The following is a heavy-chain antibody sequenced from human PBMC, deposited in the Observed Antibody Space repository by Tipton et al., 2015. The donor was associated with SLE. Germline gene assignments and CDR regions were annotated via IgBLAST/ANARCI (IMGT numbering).Heavy chain of an antibody. CDR1: GGSISSDY. Sequence: LRLSCTVSGGSISSDYWSWIRQPPGKGLEWIGYIYYSGFTDYNPSLKSRVTISLDTSKNQFSLELSSVTAADTAVYYCARDSKMYVWYYGMDVWGQGTTVTVSS. J-gene: IGHJ6*02. CDR2: IYYSGFT. V-gene: IGHV4-59*13. CDR3: ARDSKMYVWYYGMDV. D-gene: IGHD3-16*01.